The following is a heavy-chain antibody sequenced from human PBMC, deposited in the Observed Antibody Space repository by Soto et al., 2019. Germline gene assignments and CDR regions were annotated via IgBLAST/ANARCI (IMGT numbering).Heavy chain of an antibody. D-gene: IGHD1-20*01. J-gene: IGHJ3*02. V-gene: IGHV3-7*01. CDR1: GFTLSVYW. Sequence: EVQLVESGGGLVQPGGSLRLSCAASGFTLSVYWMNWVRQAPGKGLEWVANIKQDGSERNYVDSVKGRFTISRDNAKNSLYLQMNSLGADDTAVYYWLITTSAFGICGQGTLVTVSS. CDR3: LITTSAFGI. CDR2: IKQDGSER.